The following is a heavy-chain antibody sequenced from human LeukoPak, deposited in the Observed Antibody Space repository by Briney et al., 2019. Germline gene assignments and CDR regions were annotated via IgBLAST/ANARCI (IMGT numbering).Heavy chain of an antibody. J-gene: IGHJ4*02. D-gene: IGHD6-13*01. CDR3: ARGESSGWYYFNY. CDR2: IYST. V-gene: IGHV4-4*07. CDR1: GGSIRSYP. Sequence: SETLSLTCTVPGGSIRSYPWSWIRQPAGKGLEWIGRIYSTNYNPSLKSRVTISVDTAKNQFSLKLNSMTAADTAVYYCARGESSGWYYFNYWGQGTLVTVSS.